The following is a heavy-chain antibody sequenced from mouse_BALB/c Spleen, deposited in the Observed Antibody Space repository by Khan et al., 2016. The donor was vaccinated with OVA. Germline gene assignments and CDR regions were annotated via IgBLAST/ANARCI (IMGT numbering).Heavy chain of an antibody. CDR2: IDPANGNT. CDR3: ARINA. V-gene: IGHV14-3*02. CDR1: GFNIKDTY. Sequence: VQLKESGAELVKPGASVKLSCTASGFNIKDTYMHWVKQRPEQGLEWIGRIDPANGNTKYDPNFQGKATITADTSSNTAYLQLSSLTSEDTAVDYCARINAWGQGTTLTVSS. J-gene: IGHJ2*01.